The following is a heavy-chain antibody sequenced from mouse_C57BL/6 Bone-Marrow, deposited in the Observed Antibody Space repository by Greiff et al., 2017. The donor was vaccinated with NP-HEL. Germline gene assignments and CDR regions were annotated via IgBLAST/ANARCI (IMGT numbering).Heavy chain of an antibody. Sequence: EVMLVESGGGLVQPKGSLKLSCAASGFSFNTYAMNWVRQAPGKGLEWVARIRSKSNNYATYYADSVKDRFTISRDDSESMLYLQMNNLKTEDTAMYYCVRHRIYYDYDDYAMDYWGQGTSVTVSS. CDR3: VRHRIYYDYDDYAMDY. CDR2: IRSKSNNYAT. V-gene: IGHV10-1*01. J-gene: IGHJ4*01. CDR1: GFSFNTYA. D-gene: IGHD2-4*01.